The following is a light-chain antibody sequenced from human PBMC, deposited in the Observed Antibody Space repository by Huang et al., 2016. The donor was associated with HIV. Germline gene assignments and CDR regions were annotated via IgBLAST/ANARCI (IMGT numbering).Light chain of an antibody. CDR1: QNINTW. CDR3: QQYNTYLYT. J-gene: IGKJ2*01. V-gene: IGKV1-5*03. Sequence: DIQMTQSPSTLSASVGDRFTITCRASQNINTWLAWYPQNTGKSPDLLIYRASSLQVGVPSRFTGSGAGTEFTLTITSLQPDDLGTYYFQQYNTYLYTFGQGTKLEI. CDR2: RAS.